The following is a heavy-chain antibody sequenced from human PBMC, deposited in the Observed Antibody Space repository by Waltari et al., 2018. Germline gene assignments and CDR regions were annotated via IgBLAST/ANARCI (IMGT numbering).Heavy chain of an antibody. D-gene: IGHD1-7*01. CDR2: IYYSGST. CDR1: GGSISSYY. V-gene: IGHV4-59*08. J-gene: IGHJ6*02. CDR3: ARHLYNWNSRVYYYYGMDV. Sequence: QVQLQESGPGLVKPSETLSLPCTGSGGSISSYYWSWIRQPPGKGLEWIGYIYYSGSTNYNPSLKSRVTISVDTSKNQFSLKLSSVTAADTAVYYCARHLYNWNSRVYYYYGMDVWGQGTTVTVSS.